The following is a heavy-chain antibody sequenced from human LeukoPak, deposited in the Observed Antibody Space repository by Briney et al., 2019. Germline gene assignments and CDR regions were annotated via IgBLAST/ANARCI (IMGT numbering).Heavy chain of an antibody. J-gene: IGHJ5*02. CDR3: ARRGGTVWNKDDNWFDP. CDR1: GYTFTGYY. Sequence: ASVKVSCKASGYTFTGYYMHWVRQAPGQGLEWMGWINPNSGGTNYAQKFQGWVTMTRDTSISTAYMELSRLRSDGTAVYYCARRGGTVWNKDDNWFDPWGQGTLVTVSS. CDR2: INPNSGGT. D-gene: IGHD1/OR15-1a*01. V-gene: IGHV1-2*04.